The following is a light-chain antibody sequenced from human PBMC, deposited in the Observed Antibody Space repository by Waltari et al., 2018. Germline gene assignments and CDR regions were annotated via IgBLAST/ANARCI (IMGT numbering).Light chain of an antibody. Sequence: DIQMTQSPSSLSASVGDRVSITCRTSQTISSYLNWYKQKPGKAPTLLIYAASSLQSGVPSRFSGSGSGTDFTLTISSLQSEDFATYYCQQTYSTPRTFGQGTKVEVK. CDR1: QTISSY. J-gene: IGKJ1*01. CDR2: AAS. V-gene: IGKV1-39*01. CDR3: QQTYSTPRT.